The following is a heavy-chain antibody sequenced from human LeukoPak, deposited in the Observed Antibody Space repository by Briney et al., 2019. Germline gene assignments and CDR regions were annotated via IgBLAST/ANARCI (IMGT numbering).Heavy chain of an antibody. CDR3: ARHPSGYYDRWFDP. CDR2: IYNSGST. Sequence: SETLSLTCTVSGDSISSHYWSWIRQPPGKGLEWIGYIYNSGSTNYNPSLRSRVTISLDTSHNQFSLELNSVTAADTAVYYCARHPSGYYDRWFDPWGQGTLVTVSS. J-gene: IGHJ5*02. D-gene: IGHD3-22*01. CDR1: GDSISSHY. V-gene: IGHV4-59*08.